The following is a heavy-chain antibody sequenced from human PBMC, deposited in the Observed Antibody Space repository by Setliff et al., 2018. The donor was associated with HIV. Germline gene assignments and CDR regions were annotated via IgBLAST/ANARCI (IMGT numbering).Heavy chain of an antibody. D-gene: IGHD1-1*01. CDR1: GYTFTSYY. J-gene: IGHJ6*02. V-gene: IGHV1-46*01. CDR2: IYPSDGRT. Sequence: ASVKVSCKASGYTFTSYYMHWVRQAPGQGLEWMGIIYPSDGRTTYAQEFQGRVTMTRDTSTSTVYMELSSLRSEDTAVYYCARSRYEGYYYYGMDVWGQGTTVTVSS. CDR3: ARSRYEGYYYYGMDV.